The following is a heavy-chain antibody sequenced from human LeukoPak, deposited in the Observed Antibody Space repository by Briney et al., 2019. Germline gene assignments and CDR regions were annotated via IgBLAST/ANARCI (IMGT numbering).Heavy chain of an antibody. CDR1: GGSISSSSYY. CDR2: IYYSGST. V-gene: IGHV4-39*01. Sequence: NSSVTLSLTCTVSGGSISSSSYYWGWIRQPPGKGLEWIGSIYYSGSTYYNPSLKSRVTISVDTSKNQFSLKLSSVTAADTAVYHCARARKQQLYFDAFDIWGQGTMVTVSS. J-gene: IGHJ3*02. CDR3: ARARKQQLYFDAFDI. D-gene: IGHD6-13*01.